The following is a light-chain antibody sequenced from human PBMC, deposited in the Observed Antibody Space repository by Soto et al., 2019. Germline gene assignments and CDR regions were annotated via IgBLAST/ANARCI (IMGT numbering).Light chain of an antibody. CDR3: LQDYTYPLT. J-gene: IGKJ1*01. V-gene: IGKV1-6*01. CDR2: AAS. CDR1: QGIKND. Sequence: QMTQSPYTLSASVGDRVTITCLASQGIKNDLGWYQQKPGKAPKLLIYAASSLQSGVPSRFSGSGSGTDFTLTISSLQPDDFATYYCLQDYTYPLTFGQGTKVDIK.